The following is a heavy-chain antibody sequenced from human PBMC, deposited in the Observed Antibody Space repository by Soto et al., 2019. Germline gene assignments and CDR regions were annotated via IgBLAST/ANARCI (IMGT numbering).Heavy chain of an antibody. CDR1: GYTFTSYA. CDR2: INTNTGNP. J-gene: IGHJ6*02. Sequence: ASVKVSCKASGYTFTSYAMNWVRQAPGQGLEWVGWINTNTGNPTYAQGFTGRFVFSLDTSVSTAYLQICSLKAEDTAVYYCAIDTSVIDYYGMDVWGQGTTVTVSS. V-gene: IGHV7-4-1*01. D-gene: IGHD2-2*02. CDR3: AIDTSVIDYYGMDV.